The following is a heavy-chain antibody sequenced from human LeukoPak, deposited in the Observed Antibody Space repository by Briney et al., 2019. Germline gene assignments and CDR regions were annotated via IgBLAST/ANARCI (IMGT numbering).Heavy chain of an antibody. J-gene: IGHJ4*02. V-gene: IGHV1-18*01. Sequence: ASVKVSCKASGYTFTSYGISWVRQAPGQGLEWMGWISTYNGDTNYAQNLQGRVTMTPDTSTSTAYMELRSLTSDDTAVYNCARRSGNWYYFDYWGQGTLVTVSS. D-gene: IGHD1-1*01. CDR2: ISTYNGDT. CDR1: GYTFTSYG. CDR3: ARRSGNWYYFDY.